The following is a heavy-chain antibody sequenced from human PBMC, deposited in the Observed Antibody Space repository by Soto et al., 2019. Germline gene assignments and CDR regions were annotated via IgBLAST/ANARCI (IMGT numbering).Heavy chain of an antibody. D-gene: IGHD6-19*01. CDR3: ARSVAVPGAHIDY. V-gene: IGHV4-59*01. CDR2: VYYIGST. Sequence: PSETLSVTCSFSDGSIRVSYWSWIRQSPGKGLELLGYVYYIGSTNYSPSLRSRVSISVDTSKNEFSLRLSSVTAADTAVYFCARSVAVPGAHIDYWGQGTQVTVSS. J-gene: IGHJ4*02. CDR1: DGSIRVSY.